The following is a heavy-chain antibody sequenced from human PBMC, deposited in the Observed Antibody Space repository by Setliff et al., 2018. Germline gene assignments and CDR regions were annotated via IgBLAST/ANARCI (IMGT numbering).Heavy chain of an antibody. CDR1: GYTFTSYA. D-gene: IGHD6-13*01. CDR2: ISAYNGNT. J-gene: IGHJ4*02. CDR3: VRVSEAAAAGFDY. Sequence: ASVKVSCKASGYTFTSYAFSWVRQAPGQGLEWMGWISAYNGNTNYAQKFQGRVTMTTDTSTSTAYMELRSLRSDDTAVYYCVRVSEAAAAGFDYWGQGTLVTVSS. V-gene: IGHV1-18*01.